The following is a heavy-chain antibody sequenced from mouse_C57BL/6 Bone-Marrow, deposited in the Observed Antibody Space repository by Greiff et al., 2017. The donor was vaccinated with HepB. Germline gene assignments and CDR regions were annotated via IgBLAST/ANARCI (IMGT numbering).Heavy chain of an antibody. D-gene: IGHD4-1*01. CDR1: GYTFTSYW. CDR2: IDPNRGGT. V-gene: IGHV1-72*01. J-gene: IGHJ2*01. Sequence: LVESGAELVKPGASVKLSCKASGYTFTSYWMHWVKQRPGRGLEWIGRIDPNRGGTKYNEKFKSKATLTVDKPSSTAYMQLSSLTSEDSAVYYGARGVTGMGSFDYWGQGTTLTVSS. CDR3: ARGVTGMGSFDY.